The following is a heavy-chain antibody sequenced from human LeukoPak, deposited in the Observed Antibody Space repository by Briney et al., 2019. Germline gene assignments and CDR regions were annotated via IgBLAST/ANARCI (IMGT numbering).Heavy chain of an antibody. CDR2: ISGSGGST. J-gene: IGHJ4*02. CDR3: AKDRRFSGSYYFDSGGQYYFDY. V-gene: IGHV3-23*01. Sequence: GGSLRLSCAASGFTFSSYAMSWVRQAPGKGLEWVSAISGSGGSTYYADSVKGRFTISRDNSKNTLYLQMNSLRAEDTAVYYCAKDRRFSGSYYFDSGGQYYFDYWGQGTLVTVSS. CDR1: GFTFSSYA. D-gene: IGHD1-26*01.